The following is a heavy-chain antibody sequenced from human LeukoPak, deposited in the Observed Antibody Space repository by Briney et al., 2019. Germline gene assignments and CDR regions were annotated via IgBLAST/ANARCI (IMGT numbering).Heavy chain of an antibody. D-gene: IGHD6-19*01. CDR1: GFTFSSYS. CDR3: ARDHRAIAVAGTGIYYYYGMDV. V-gene: IGHV3-48*01. CDR2: ISSSSSTI. Sequence: GGSLRLSCAASGFTFSSYSMNWVRQAPGKGLEWVSYISSSSSTIYYADSVKGRFTISRDNAKNSLYLQMNSLRAEDTAVYYCARDHRAIAVAGTGIYYYYGMDVWGQGTTVTVSS. J-gene: IGHJ6*02.